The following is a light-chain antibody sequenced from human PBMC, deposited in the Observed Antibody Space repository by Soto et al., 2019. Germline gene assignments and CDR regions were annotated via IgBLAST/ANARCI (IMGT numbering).Light chain of an antibody. CDR1: SGSVSTNYY. CDR2: STN. V-gene: IGLV8-61*01. J-gene: IGLJ7*01. Sequence: QAVVTQEPSLSVSPGGTVTFTCGLSSGSVSTNYYPSWYQQTPGQSPRTLMYSTNTRSSGVPDRFSGSILGNKAALTITGAQADDESDYYWVLYMGSGINVFGGGTQLTVL. CDR3: VLYMGSGINV.